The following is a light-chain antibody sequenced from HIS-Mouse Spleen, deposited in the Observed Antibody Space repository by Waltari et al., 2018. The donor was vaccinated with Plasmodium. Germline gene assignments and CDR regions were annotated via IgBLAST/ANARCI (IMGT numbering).Light chain of an antibody. CDR2: EDS. Sequence: SYELTPPPSVSVSPGQTARLTCSGDALPTKYAYWYQQKSGQAPVLVIYEDSKRPSGIPERFSGSSSGTMATLTISGAQVEDEADYYCYSTDSSGNHRVFGGGTKLTVL. J-gene: IGLJ3*02. CDR1: ALPTKY. V-gene: IGLV3-10*01. CDR3: YSTDSSGNHRV.